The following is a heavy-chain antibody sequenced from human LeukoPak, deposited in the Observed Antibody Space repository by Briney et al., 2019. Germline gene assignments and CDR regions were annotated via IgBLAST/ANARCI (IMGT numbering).Heavy chain of an antibody. CDR2: ISSSGSTR. CDR3: ARDSGITLLRGVIDY. Sequence: GGSLRLSCAASGFTFSSYEMNWVRQAPGEGLEWVSYISSSGSTRYYADSVKGRFTISRDNAKNSLYLQINSLRAEDTALYYCARDSGITLLRGVIDYWGQGTLVTVSS. CDR1: GFTFSSYE. V-gene: IGHV3-48*03. D-gene: IGHD3-10*01. J-gene: IGHJ4*02.